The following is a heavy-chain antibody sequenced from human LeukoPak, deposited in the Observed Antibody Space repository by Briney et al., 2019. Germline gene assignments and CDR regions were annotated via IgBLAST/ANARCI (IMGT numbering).Heavy chain of an antibody. J-gene: IGHJ2*01. V-gene: IGHV4-38-2*02. D-gene: IGHD3-3*01. CDR1: GYSISSGYY. Sequence: SETLSLTCAVSGYSISSGYYWGWIRQPPGKGLEWIGSIYHSGSTYYNPSLQSRVTISVDTSKNQFSLKLSSVTAADTAVYYCAREDYDDSGAWYFDLWGRGTLVTVSS. CDR2: IYHSGST. CDR3: AREDYDDSGAWYFDL.